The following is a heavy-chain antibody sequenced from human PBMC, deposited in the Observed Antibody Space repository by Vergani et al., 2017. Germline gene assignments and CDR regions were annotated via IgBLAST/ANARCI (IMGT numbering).Heavy chain of an antibody. V-gene: IGHV4-4*02. CDR1: GGSISSSNW. D-gene: IGHD3-9*01. CDR3: ARARSRPRSAILYYYYGMDV. J-gene: IGHJ6*02. CDR2: IYHSGST. Sequence: QVQLQESGPGLVKPSGTLSLTCAVSGGSISSSNWWSWVRQPPGKGLEWIGEIYHSGSTNYTPSLKSRVTISVDKSKNQFSLKLSSVTAADTAVYYCARARSRPRSAILYYYYGMDVWGQGTTVTVSS.